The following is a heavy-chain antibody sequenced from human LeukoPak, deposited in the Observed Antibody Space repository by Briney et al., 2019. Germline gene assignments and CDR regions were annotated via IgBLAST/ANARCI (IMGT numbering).Heavy chain of an antibody. D-gene: IGHD3-22*01. CDR3: TALVVVTYFDY. CDR1: GFTFSNAW. J-gene: IGHJ4*02. V-gene: IGHV3-15*01. CDR2: IKSKIDGGTT. Sequence: GGSLRLSCAASGFTFSNAWMSWVRQAPGKGLEWVGRIKSKIDGGTTDYAAPVKGRFTILRDDSKNTLYLQMNSLKTEDTAVYYCTALVVVTYFDYWGQGTLVTVSS.